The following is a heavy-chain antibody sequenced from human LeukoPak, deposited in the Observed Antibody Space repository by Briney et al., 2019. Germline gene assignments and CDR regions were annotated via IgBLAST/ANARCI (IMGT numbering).Heavy chain of an antibody. Sequence: SETLSLTCTVSGGSISSYYWSWIRQPPGKGLEWIGYIYYSGSTNYNPSLKSRVTISVDTSKNQFSLKLSSVTAADTAVYYCARGKSYFDYWGQGTLVTVSS. J-gene: IGHJ4*02. V-gene: IGHV4-59*08. CDR3: ARGKSYFDY. CDR1: GGSISSYY. CDR2: IYYSGST.